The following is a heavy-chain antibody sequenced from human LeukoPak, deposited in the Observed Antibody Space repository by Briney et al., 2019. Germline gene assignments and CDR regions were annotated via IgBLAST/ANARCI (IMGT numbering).Heavy chain of an antibody. CDR3: ARWSGSVTARNYYYYMDV. CDR2: IYYGGST. D-gene: IGHD6-6*01. Sequence: SETLSLTCTVSGGSVSRNSDYWGWIRQPPGKGLEWIGSIYYGGSTYYNPSLRTRVTISVDASRNQFSLNLSSVTAADTAVYYCARWSGSVTARNYYYYMDVWGEGTTVTVSS. CDR1: GGSVSRNSDY. V-gene: IGHV4-39*07. J-gene: IGHJ6*03.